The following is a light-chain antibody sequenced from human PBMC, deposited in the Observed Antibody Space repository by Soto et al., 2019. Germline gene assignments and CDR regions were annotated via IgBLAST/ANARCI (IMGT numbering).Light chain of an antibody. CDR1: SSDVGGYNY. Sequence: QSVLTQPASVSGSPGQSITISCTGTSSDVGGYNYVSWYQQHPGKAPKFMIYDVSNRPSGVSNRFSGSKSGNTASLTISGIQAEDEADYYCISYTTSNTRQIVFGTGTKLTVL. CDR3: ISYTTSNTRQIV. CDR2: DVS. V-gene: IGLV2-14*01. J-gene: IGLJ1*01.